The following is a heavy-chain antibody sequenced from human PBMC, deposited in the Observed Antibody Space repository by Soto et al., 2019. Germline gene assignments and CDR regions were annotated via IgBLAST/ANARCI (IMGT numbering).Heavy chain of an antibody. Sequence: GGSLRLSCIGSGFTFGDHAMSWFRQAPGKGLEWVGFIRSKAYGGTTEYAASVKGRFTISRDDSNSIAYLQMNSLKTEDTAVKYCQYQLLTYYYGMDVWGQGTTVTVS. J-gene: IGHJ6*02. D-gene: IGHD2-2*01. CDR2: IRSKAYGGTT. CDR3: QYQLLTYYYGMDV. CDR1: GFTFGDHA. V-gene: IGHV3-49*03.